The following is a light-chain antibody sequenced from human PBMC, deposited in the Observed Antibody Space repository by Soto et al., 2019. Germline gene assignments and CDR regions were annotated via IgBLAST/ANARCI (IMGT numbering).Light chain of an antibody. CDR2: DAS. V-gene: IGKV1-5*01. CDR3: QQYTNTNNPWM. CDR1: QTISTW. Sequence: EIQVTQSPPTLSASVGDNVTITCRASQTISTWMAWYQQKPGKAPKLLVYDASTLQSGVASRFSGSGSGTEFTLIISGLQPDDSATYYSQQYTNTNNPWMFGQGTKVDIK. J-gene: IGKJ1*01.